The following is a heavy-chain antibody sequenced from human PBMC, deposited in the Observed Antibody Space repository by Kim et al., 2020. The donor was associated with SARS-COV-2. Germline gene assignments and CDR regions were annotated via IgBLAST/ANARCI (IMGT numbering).Heavy chain of an antibody. V-gene: IGHV3-23*01. CDR2: ISGSGGST. CDR3: AKDRPPQYYYDSSGYTY. Sequence: GGSLRLSCAASGFTFSSYAMSWVRQAPGKGLEWVSAISGSGGSTYYADSVKGRFTISRDNSKNTLYLQMNSLRAEDTAVYYCAKDRPPQYYYDSSGYTYWGQGTLVTVSS. J-gene: IGHJ4*02. CDR1: GFTFSSYA. D-gene: IGHD3-22*01.